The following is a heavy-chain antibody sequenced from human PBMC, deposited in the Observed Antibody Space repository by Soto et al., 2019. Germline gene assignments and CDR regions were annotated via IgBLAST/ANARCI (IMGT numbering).Heavy chain of an antibody. CDR3: ARKGPSDASPFDS. Sequence: QVQLQESGPGLVKPSGTLSLSCGVSRGSVNSPNWWSWGRQPPGRGRGGVGEIFHTGTTNNNPSLKSRLTMSVDRSKNQFSLNRTSATAADTAVYYCARKGPSDASPFDSWGQGTLVTVSS. J-gene: IGHJ4*02. CDR1: RGSVNSPNW. V-gene: IGHV4-4*02. CDR2: IFHTGTT.